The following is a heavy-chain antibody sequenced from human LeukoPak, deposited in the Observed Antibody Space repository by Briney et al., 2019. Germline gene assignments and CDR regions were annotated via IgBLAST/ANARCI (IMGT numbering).Heavy chain of an antibody. J-gene: IGHJ5*02. CDR1: GGSISSYY. Sequence: SETLSLTCTVSGGSISSYYWSWIRQPPGKGLEWIGYIYYSGSTDHNPSLKSRVTISVDTSKKQFSLKLSSVTAADTAVYYCARHGYYGSGSYYNQWFDPWGQGTLVTVSS. CDR3: ARHGYYGSGSYYNQWFDP. D-gene: IGHD3-10*01. CDR2: IYYSGST. V-gene: IGHV4-59*01.